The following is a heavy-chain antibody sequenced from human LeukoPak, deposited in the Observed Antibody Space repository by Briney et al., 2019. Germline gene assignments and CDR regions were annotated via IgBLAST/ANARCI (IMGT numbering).Heavy chain of an antibody. CDR3: AREYDYVWGSYRYPYYFDY. CDR1: GGSFSGYY. J-gene: IGHJ4*02. V-gene: IGHV4-34*01. D-gene: IGHD3-16*02. CDR2: INHSGST. Sequence: PSETLSLTCAVYGGSFSGYYWSWIRQPPGKGLEWIGEINHSGSTNYNPSLKSRVAISVDTSKNQFSLKLSSVTAADTAVYYCAREYDYVWGSYRYPYYFDYWGQGTLVTVSS.